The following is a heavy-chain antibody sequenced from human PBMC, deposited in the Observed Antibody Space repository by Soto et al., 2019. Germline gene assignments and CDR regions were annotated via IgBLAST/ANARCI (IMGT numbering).Heavy chain of an antibody. CDR2: IIPIFGTA. V-gene: IGHV1-69*01. J-gene: IGHJ4*02. CDR1: GGTFSSYA. Sequence: QVQLVQSGAEVKKPGSSVKVSCKASGGTFSSYAISWVRQAPGQGLEWMGGIIPIFGTANYAQKFQGRVTITADESTSTAYMELSSLRSEDTAVYYCAREVRYYDILPGRRGFDYWGQGTLVPVSS. CDR3: AREVRYYDILPGRRGFDY. D-gene: IGHD3-9*01.